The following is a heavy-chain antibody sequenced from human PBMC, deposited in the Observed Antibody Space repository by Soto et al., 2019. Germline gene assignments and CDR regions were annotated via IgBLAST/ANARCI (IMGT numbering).Heavy chain of an antibody. J-gene: IGHJ4*02. CDR3: ARGGTGTTWESTHFDY. CDR1: GFTFSSYA. D-gene: IGHD1-1*01. Sequence: ESGGGVVQPGRSLRLSCAASGFTFSSYAMHWVRQAPGKGLEWVAVISYDGSNKYYADSVKGRFTISRDNSKNTLYLQMNSLRAEDTAVYYCARGGTGTTWESTHFDYWGQGTLVTVSS. CDR2: ISYDGSNK. V-gene: IGHV3-30-3*01.